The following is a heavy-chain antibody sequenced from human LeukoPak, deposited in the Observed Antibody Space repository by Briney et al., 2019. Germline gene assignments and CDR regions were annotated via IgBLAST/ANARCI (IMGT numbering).Heavy chain of an antibody. CDR1: GDSVSSNSAV. V-gene: IGHV6-1*01. CDR2: TYYMSKWHN. J-gene: IGHJ4*02. Sequence: SQTLSLTCAISGDSVSSNSAVWNWFRQSPSRGLEWLGRTYYMSKWHNDYAVSVKSRITINPDTSKNQFSLQLNSVTPEDTAVYYCARGWEYSSGWYYFDYWGQGTLATVSS. CDR3: ARGWEYSSGWYYFDY. D-gene: IGHD6-19*01.